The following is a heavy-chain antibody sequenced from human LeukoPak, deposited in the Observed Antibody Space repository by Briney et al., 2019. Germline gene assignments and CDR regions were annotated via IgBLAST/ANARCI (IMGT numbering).Heavy chain of an antibody. Sequence: SETLSLTCTVSDDSISSYYWSWIRQPPGKGLEWIGYIYYSGSTNYNPSLKTRVTISVDTSKNQFSLKLSSVTAAATAVYYCARGVSGSYYAFDYWGQGTLVTVSS. CDR2: IYYSGST. CDR1: DDSISSYY. V-gene: IGHV4-59*01. J-gene: IGHJ4*02. CDR3: ARGVSGSYYAFDY. D-gene: IGHD3-10*01.